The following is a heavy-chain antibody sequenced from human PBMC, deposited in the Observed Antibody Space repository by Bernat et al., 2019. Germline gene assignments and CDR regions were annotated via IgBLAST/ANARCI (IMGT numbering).Heavy chain of an antibody. V-gene: IGHV4-59*01. J-gene: IGHJ5*02. CDR2: IYYSGST. CDR1: GGSISSYY. CDR3: AREKVYDSSGFDP. Sequence: QVQLQESGPGLVKPSETLSLTCTVSGGSISSYYWSWIRQPPGKGLEWIGYIYYSGSTNYNPSLKSRVTISVDTSKNQFSLKLSSVTAADTAVYYCAREKVYDSSGFDPWGQGTLVTVSS. D-gene: IGHD3-22*01.